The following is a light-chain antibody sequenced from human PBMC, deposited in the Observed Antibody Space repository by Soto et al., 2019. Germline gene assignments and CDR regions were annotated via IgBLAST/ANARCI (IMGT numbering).Light chain of an antibody. CDR3: QQSYSIPYT. CDR1: QTISTF. CDR2: AAS. V-gene: IGKV1-39*01. J-gene: IGKJ2*01. Sequence: DIQMTQSPSSLSASVGDRVTITCRASQTISTFLNWYQQKPGKVPTVLIYAASSLQSGVSSRFSGRGSGTDFTLTISSLQPEDFATYYCQQSYSIPYTFGQGTKLEIK.